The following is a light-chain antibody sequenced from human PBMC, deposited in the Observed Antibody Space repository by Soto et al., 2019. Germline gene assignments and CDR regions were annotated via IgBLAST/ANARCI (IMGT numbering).Light chain of an antibody. CDR3: LQDYHLPIT. CDR1: QSISSSY. Sequence: VLTQCRVTRSLSPGEGATLACRAGQSISSSYLSWYQQKPGQAPRLVIYGASTRATGIPARFSGSGRGSGTDFTLTISSLHTEAFAVYYCLQDYHLPITFGQGTRLEIK. V-gene: IGKV3D-7*01. J-gene: IGKJ5*01. CDR2: GAS.